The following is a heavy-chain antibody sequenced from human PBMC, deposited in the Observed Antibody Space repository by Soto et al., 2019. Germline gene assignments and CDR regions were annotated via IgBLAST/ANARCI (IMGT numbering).Heavy chain of an antibody. D-gene: IGHD5-12*01. CDR2: IDPSDSYA. Sequence: PGESLKISCQGSGYSFTTHWITWVRQVPGKGLEWMGRIDPSDSYANYSPSFQGHVTMSADKSISTAYLQWSSLKASDTAMYYCGRVRVDKAEGWFDPWGQGTLVTVSS. J-gene: IGHJ5*02. V-gene: IGHV5-10-1*01. CDR3: GRVRVDKAEGWFDP. CDR1: GYSFTTHW.